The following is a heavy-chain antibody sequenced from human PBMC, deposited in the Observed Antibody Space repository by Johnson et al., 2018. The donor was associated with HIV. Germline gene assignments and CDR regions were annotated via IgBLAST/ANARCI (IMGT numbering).Heavy chain of an antibody. CDR2: NPNGDST. CDR3: AELPGFGDYDDGALDI. Sequence: VQLVESGGGLVKPAWSPRLSCAASQFIFSNYYMNCVRQAPGNGLELVGQLNPNGDSTSLIDSGKDRFNSSRDNAKNTLHLQMKSLRAEDTAVYYCAELPGFGDYDDGALDIWGQGTMVTVSS. CDR1: QFIFSNYY. J-gene: IGHJ3*02. V-gene: IGHV3-25*03. D-gene: IGHD4-17*01.